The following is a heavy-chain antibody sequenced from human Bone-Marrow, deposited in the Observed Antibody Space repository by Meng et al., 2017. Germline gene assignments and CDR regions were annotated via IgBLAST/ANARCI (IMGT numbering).Heavy chain of an antibody. CDR3: ARVNGDCFSTICYKDWFDP. CDR1: GGSMSSGNYY. D-gene: IGHD2-2*02. CDR2: IYYSGRT. V-gene: IGHV4-30-4*01. Sequence: QVQLQESGPGLVEPSQTLSLTCTGSGGSMSSGNYYWSWIRQPPGKGLEWIGYIYYSGRTYYNPSLESRVTMSVDTSKNQFSLNLNSVTAADTAVYYCARVNGDCFSTICYKDWFDPWGQGTLVTFCS. J-gene: IGHJ5*02.